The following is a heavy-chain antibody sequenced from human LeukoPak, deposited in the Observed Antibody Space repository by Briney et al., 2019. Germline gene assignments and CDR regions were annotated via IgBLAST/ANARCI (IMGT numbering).Heavy chain of an antibody. J-gene: IGHJ4*02. V-gene: IGHV4-31*03. D-gene: IGHD3-16*01. Sequence: SQTPSLTCTVSGGSISSGGYYWSWIRQHPGKGLEWIGYIYYSGSTYYNPSLKSRVTISVDTSKNQFSLKLSSVTAADTAVYYCARGGGGNFDYWGQGTLVTASS. CDR1: GGSISSGGYY. CDR3: ARGGGGNFDY. CDR2: IYYSGST.